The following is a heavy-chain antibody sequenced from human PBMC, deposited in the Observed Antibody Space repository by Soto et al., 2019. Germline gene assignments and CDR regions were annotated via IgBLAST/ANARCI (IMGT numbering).Heavy chain of an antibody. Sequence: SETLSLTCTVSGGSISSYYWSWIRQPPGKGLEWIGYIYYSGSTNYNPSLKSRVTISVDTSKNQFSLKLSSVTAADTAVYYCASTPPRPNYDILTGYYNGRYYYYGMDVWGQGTTVTVSS. D-gene: IGHD3-9*01. V-gene: IGHV4-59*08. CDR1: GGSISSYY. J-gene: IGHJ6*02. CDR2: IYYSGST. CDR3: ASTPPRPNYDILTGYYNGRYYYYGMDV.